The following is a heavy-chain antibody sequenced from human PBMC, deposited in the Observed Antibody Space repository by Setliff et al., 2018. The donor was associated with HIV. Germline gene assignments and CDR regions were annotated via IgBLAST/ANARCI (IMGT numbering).Heavy chain of an antibody. D-gene: IGHD1-26*01. CDR2: INDSGDT. V-gene: IGHV4-34*01. J-gene: IGHJ4*02. CDR3: AGGPGTTSIDY. CDR1: GGSLSGYY. Sequence: SSETLSLTCDVYGGSLSGYYGSWIRQSPGKGLEWIGEINDSGDTNYSPSLKSRFNISLDTSKNHFSLRLKSVTAADTAVYYCAGGPGTTSIDYWAQGTLVTVS.